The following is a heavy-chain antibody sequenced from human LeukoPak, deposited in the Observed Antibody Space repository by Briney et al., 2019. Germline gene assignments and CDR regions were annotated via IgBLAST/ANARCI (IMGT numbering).Heavy chain of an antibody. J-gene: IGHJ4*02. CDR3: ARGFLGYCSSTSCYTPLWAFDY. CDR1: GGSISSYY. V-gene: IGHV4-59*12. Sequence: PAETLSLTCTVSGGSISSYYWSWIRQPPGKGLEGIGYIYYSGSTNYNPSLKSRVTISVDTSKNQFSLKLSSVTAADTAVYYCARGFLGYCSSTSCYTPLWAFDYWGQGTLVTVSS. D-gene: IGHD2-2*01. CDR2: IYYSGST.